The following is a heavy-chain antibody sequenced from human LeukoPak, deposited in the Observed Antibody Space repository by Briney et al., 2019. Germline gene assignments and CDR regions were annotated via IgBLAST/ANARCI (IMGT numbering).Heavy chain of an antibody. V-gene: IGHV1-2*02. CDR3: ARDKAQRLRGQQLVLGY. Sequence: GASVKVSCKASGYTFTGYYMHWVRQAPGQGLEWMGWINPNSGGTNYAQKFQGRVTMTRDTSISTAYMELSRLRSDDTAVYYCARDKAQRLRGQQLVLGYWGQGTLVNVSS. CDR1: GYTFTGYY. D-gene: IGHD6-13*01. J-gene: IGHJ4*02. CDR2: INPNSGGT.